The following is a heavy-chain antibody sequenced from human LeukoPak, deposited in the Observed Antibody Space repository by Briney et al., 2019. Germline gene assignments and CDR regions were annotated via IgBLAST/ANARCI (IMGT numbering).Heavy chain of an antibody. CDR3: ARHDATQNDFDY. CDR2: IYTSGGT. J-gene: IGHJ4*02. D-gene: IGHD4/OR15-4a*01. Sequence: PSETLSLTCTVSGGSINNYYWSWIRQPAGKGLEWIGRIYTSGGTNYNPSLKSRVAMSIDTPKNQFSLKLTSVTAADTAVYYCARHDATQNDFDYWGQGTLVTVSS. V-gene: IGHV4-4*07. CDR1: GGSINNYY.